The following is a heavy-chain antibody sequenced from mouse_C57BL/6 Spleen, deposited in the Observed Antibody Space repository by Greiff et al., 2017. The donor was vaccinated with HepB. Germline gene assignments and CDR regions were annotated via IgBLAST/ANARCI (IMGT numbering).Heavy chain of an antibody. J-gene: IGHJ3*01. D-gene: IGHD2-4*01. CDR2: INPSSGYT. V-gene: IGHV1-7*01. CDR1: GYTFTSYW. CDR3: ARSWDYDYDGAWFAY. Sequence: QVQLKQSGAELAKPGASVKLSCKASGYTFTSYWMHWVKQRPGQGLEWIGYINPSSGYTKYNQKFKDKATLTADKSSSTAYMQLSSLTYEDSAVYYCARSWDYDYDGAWFAYWGQGTLVTVSA.